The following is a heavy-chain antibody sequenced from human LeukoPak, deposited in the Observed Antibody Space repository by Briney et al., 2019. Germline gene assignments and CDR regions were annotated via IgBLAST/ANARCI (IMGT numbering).Heavy chain of an antibody. Sequence: SETLSLTCTVSGVSISSYYWSWIRQPPGKGLEWIGYIYYSGSTNYNPSLKSRVTISVETSKNQFSLKLSSVTAADTAVYYCARETEAYSSSWYAFGAFDIWGQGTMVTVSS. V-gene: IGHV4-59*01. J-gene: IGHJ3*02. D-gene: IGHD6-13*01. CDR3: ARETEAYSSSWYAFGAFDI. CDR1: GVSISSYY. CDR2: IYYSGST.